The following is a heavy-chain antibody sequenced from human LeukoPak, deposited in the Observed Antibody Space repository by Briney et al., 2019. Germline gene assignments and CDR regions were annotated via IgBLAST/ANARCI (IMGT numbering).Heavy chain of an antibody. V-gene: IGHV1-69*04. CDR1: GGTFSSYA. CDR3: ARYGGNSAYYYYGMDV. CDR2: IIPIFGIA. J-gene: IGHJ6*02. Sequence: ASVKVSCKASGGTFSSYAISWVRQAPGQGLEWMGRIIPIFGIANYAQKFQGRVTITADKSTSTAYMELSSLRSEDTAVYHCARYGGNSAYYYYGMDVWGQGTTVTVSS. D-gene: IGHD4-23*01.